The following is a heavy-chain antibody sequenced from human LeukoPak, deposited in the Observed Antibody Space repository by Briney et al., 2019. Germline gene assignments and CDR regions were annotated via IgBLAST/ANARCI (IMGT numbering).Heavy chain of an antibody. CDR2: ISSSDNTI. CDR3: ARVHRGYSYGRLDY. CDR1: GFAFSDYS. J-gene: IGHJ4*02. V-gene: IGHV3-48*02. Sequence: GGSLRLSCAASGFAFSDYSTNWVRQAPRKGLEWVSYISSSDNTIHYADSVKGRFTISRDNAKNSLYLEMNSLRDEDTAVYYCARVHRGYSYGRLDYWGQGTLVTVPS. D-gene: IGHD5-18*01.